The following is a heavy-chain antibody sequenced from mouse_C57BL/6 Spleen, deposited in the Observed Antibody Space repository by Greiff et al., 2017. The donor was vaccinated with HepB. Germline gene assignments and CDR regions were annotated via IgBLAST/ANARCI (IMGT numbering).Heavy chain of an antibody. J-gene: IGHJ4*01. V-gene: IGHV1-15*01. D-gene: IGHD1-3*01. Sequence: VKLMESGAELVRPGASVTLSCKASGYTFTDYEMHWVKQTPVHGLEWIGAIDPETGGTAYNQKFKGKAILTADKSSSTAYMELRSLTSEDSAVYYCTRYIGPSMDYWGQGTSVTVSS. CDR1: GYTFTDYE. CDR2: IDPETGGT. CDR3: TRYIGPSMDY.